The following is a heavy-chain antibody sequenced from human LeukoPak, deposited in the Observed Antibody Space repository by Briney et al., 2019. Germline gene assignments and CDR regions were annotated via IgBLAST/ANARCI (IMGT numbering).Heavy chain of an antibody. V-gene: IGHV3-9*01. CDR2: IRWIGGSI. CDR1: GFTFDDYA. D-gene: IGHD5-18*01. CDR3: AKVGGYLSYGQIEYYFDY. Sequence: GGSLRLSCAASGFTFDDYAMHWVRQAPGEGVEWVSGIRWIGGSIGYADSVKGRFTISRDNAKNSLYLQMNSLRAEDTALYYCAKVGGYLSYGQIEYYFDYWGQGTLVTVSS. J-gene: IGHJ4*02.